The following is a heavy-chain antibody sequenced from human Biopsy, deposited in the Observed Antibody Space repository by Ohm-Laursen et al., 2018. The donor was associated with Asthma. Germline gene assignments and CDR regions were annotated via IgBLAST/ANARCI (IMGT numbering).Heavy chain of an antibody. J-gene: IGHJ4*02. CDR3: AREGIAVAHFDY. CDR1: GFTFSSYG. D-gene: IGHD6-19*01. V-gene: IGHV3-33*01. CDR2: IWYDGSNK. Sequence: SLRLSCTASGFTFSSYGMHWVRQAPGKGLEWVAVIWYDGSNKYYADSVKGRFTISRDNSKDTLYLQMNSLRAEDTAVYYCAREGIAVAHFDYWGQGTLVTISS.